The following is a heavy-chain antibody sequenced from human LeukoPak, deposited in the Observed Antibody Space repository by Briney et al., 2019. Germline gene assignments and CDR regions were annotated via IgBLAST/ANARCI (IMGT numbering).Heavy chain of an antibody. CDR3: ARAWYSSSPMDY. Sequence: SETLSLTCAVYGGSFSGYYWSWIRQPPGKGLEWIGEINHSGSTNYNPSLKSRVTISVDTSKNQFSLKLSSVTAADTAVYYCARAWYSSSPMDYWGQGTLVTVSS. CDR1: GGSFSGYY. J-gene: IGHJ4*02. V-gene: IGHV4-34*01. D-gene: IGHD6-13*01. CDR2: INHSGST.